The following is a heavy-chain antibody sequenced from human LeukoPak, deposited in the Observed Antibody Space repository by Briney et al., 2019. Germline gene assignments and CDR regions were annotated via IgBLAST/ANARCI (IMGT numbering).Heavy chain of an antibody. CDR1: GGSISSSNW. CDR3: ARDYYGSGSYVH. CDR2: IYHSGST. J-gene: IGHJ4*02. D-gene: IGHD3-10*01. V-gene: IGHV4-4*02. Sequence: PSETLSLTCAVSGGSISSSNWWSWVRQPPGKGLEWIGEIYHSGSTNYNPSLKSRVTISVDKFENQFSLKLSSVTAADTAMYYCARDYYGSGSYVHWGQGTLVTVSS.